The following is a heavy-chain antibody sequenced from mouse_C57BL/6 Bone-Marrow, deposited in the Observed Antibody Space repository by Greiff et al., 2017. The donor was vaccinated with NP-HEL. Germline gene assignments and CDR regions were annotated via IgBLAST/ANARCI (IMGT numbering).Heavy chain of an antibody. V-gene: IGHV5-4*01. J-gene: IGHJ3*01. D-gene: IGHD1-1*01. CDR3: ARDRAFYDGFAY. CDR1: GFTFSSYA. CDR2: ISDGGSYT. Sequence: VQLKESGGGLVKPGGSLKLSCAASGFTFSSYAMSWVRQTPEKRLEWVATISDGGSYTYYPDNVKGRFTISRDNAKNNLYLQMSHLKSEDTAMYYCARDRAFYDGFAYWGQGTLVTVSA.